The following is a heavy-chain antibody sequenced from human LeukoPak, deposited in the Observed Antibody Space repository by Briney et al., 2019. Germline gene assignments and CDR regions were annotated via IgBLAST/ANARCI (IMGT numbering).Heavy chain of an antibody. D-gene: IGHD3-22*01. V-gene: IGHV3-48*01. J-gene: IGHJ4*02. Sequence: GGSLRLSCAASGFTFSSYSMNWVRQAPGKGLEWVSYITSSSSTIYYADSVKGRFTISRDNSKNTLYLQMNSLRAEDTAVYYCAKDLRYYDSSGPRYYFDYWGQGTLVTVSS. CDR3: AKDLRYYDSSGPRYYFDY. CDR2: ITSSSSTI. CDR1: GFTFSSYS.